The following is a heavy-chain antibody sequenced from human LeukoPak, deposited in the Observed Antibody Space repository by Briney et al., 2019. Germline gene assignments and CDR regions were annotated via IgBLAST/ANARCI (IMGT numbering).Heavy chain of an antibody. CDR2: ISWNSGSI. CDR3: ARDGYCSGSTCYRFFDY. CDR1: GFTFDDYA. D-gene: IGHD2-2*02. J-gene: IGHJ4*02. V-gene: IGHV3-9*01. Sequence: GGSLRLSCAASGFTFDDYAMHWVRQAPGKGLEWVSGISWNSGSIGYADSVKGRFTISRDNAKNSLYLQMNSLRAEDTAVYYCARDGYCSGSTCYRFFDYWGQGTLVTVSS.